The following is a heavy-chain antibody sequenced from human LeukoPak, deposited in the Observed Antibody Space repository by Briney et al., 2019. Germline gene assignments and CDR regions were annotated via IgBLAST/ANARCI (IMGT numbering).Heavy chain of an antibody. J-gene: IGHJ4*02. D-gene: IGHD3-10*01. CDR1: GGSFSGYY. Sequence: ETLSLTCDVYGGSFSGYYWSWVRQAPGKGLEWVSVIYSGGSTYYADSVKGRFTISRDNAKNSLYLQMNSLRAEDTAVYYCARDPTLLWFGVPTNYYFDYWGQGTLVTVSS. CDR2: IYSGGST. CDR3: ARDPTLLWFGVPTNYYFDY. V-gene: IGHV3-53*01.